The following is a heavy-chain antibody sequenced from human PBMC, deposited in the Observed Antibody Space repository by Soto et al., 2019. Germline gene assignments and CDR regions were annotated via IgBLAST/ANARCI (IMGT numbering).Heavy chain of an antibody. CDR1: GGAIGSHY. V-gene: IGHV4-4*07. Sequence: PSETLSLTCTISGGAIGSHYWTWIRQPAGKGLEWIGRIYGSGSTKYNPSLQSRVTMSLDTSKNQFSLRLESVTAADTAVYYCARGQRFSDWFDPWGQGTLVPVSS. D-gene: IGHD3-3*01. CDR3: ARGQRFSDWFDP. J-gene: IGHJ5*02. CDR2: IYGSGST.